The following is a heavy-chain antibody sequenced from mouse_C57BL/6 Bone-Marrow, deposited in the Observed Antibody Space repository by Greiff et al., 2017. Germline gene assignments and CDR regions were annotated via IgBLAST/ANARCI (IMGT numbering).Heavy chain of an antibody. CDR1: GYTFTDYE. CDR3: TRCYGSSYDWYFDV. D-gene: IGHD1-1*01. Sequence: VQLQQSGAELVRPGASVTLSCKASGYTFTDYEMHWVKQTPVHGLEWIGAIDPETGGTAYNQKFKGKAILTADKSSSTAYKELRSLTSEDSAVYYGTRCYGSSYDWYFDVWGTGTTVTVSA. J-gene: IGHJ1*03. CDR2: IDPETGGT. V-gene: IGHV1-15*01.